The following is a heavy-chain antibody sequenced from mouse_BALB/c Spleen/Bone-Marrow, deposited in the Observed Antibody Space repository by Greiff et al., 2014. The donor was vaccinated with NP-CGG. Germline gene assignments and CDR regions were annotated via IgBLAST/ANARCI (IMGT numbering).Heavy chain of an antibody. V-gene: IGHV1-14*01. Sequence: LVESGPELVKPGASVKMSCKASGYTFTSYVMHWVKQKPGQGLEWIGNINPHNDGTKYNEKFKGKATLTSDKSSSTAFMELSSLTSEDSAVYYCARSLYGYDWYFDVWGAGTTVTVSS. D-gene: IGHD2-2*01. CDR3: ARSLYGYDWYFDV. J-gene: IGHJ1*01. CDR2: INPHNDGT. CDR1: GYTFTSYV.